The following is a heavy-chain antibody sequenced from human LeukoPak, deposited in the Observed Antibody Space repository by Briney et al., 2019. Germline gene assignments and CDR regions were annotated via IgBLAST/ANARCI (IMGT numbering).Heavy chain of an antibody. V-gene: IGHV3-64*01. CDR2: ISSNGGST. J-gene: IGHJ4*02. CDR1: GFTFSSYA. Sequence: QSGGSLRLSCAASGFTFSSYAMHWVRQAPGKGLEYVSAISSNGGSTYYANSVKGRFTISRDNSKNTLYLQMGSLRAEDMAVYYCARDGHYDILTGYPFDYWGQGTLVTVSS. D-gene: IGHD3-9*01. CDR3: ARDGHYDILTGYPFDY.